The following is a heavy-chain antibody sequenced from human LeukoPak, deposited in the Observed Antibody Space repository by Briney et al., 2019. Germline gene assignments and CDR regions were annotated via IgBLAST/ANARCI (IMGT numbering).Heavy chain of an antibody. V-gene: IGHV3-23*01. Sequence: GSLRLSCEASGFTFSTYAMSWVRQAPGKGLEWVSGISGSGGSAYYADSVKGRFTISRDNSNNTLYLQMNSLRAEDTAVYYCATTRGYNYNYCFDYWGQGSLVTVSS. D-gene: IGHD5-18*01. CDR1: GFTFSTYA. J-gene: IGHJ4*02. CDR2: ISGSGGSA. CDR3: ATTRGYNYNYCFDY.